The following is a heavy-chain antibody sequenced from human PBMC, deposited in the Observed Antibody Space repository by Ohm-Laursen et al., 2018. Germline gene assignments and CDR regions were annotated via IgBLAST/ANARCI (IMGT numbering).Heavy chain of an antibody. CDR3: ASQSYGDYGYIDY. Sequence: SLRLSCTASGFTFDDYAMHWVRQAPGKGLEWVSGISLNSGTIDYADSVKGRFTISRDNAKNSLYLQMNSLRAEDTAVYYCASQSYGDYGYIDYWGQGTLVTVSS. CDR2: ISLNSGTI. V-gene: IGHV3-9*01. CDR1: GFTFDDYA. D-gene: IGHD4-17*01. J-gene: IGHJ4*02.